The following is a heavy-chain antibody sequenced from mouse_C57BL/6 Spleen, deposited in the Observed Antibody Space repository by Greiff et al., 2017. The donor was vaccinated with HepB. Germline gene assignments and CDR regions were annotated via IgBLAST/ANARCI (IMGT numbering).Heavy chain of an antibody. V-gene: IGHV1-15*01. D-gene: IGHD1-1*01. CDR1: GYTFTDYE. J-gene: IGHJ4*01. CDR2: IDPETGGT. Sequence: VKLVESGAELVRPGASVTLSCKASGYTFTDYEMHWVKQTPVHGLEWIGAIDPETGGTAYNQKFKGKAILTADKSSSTAYMELRSLTSEDSAVYYCTNTTVRYYYAMDYWGQGTSVTVSS. CDR3: TNTTVRYYYAMDY.